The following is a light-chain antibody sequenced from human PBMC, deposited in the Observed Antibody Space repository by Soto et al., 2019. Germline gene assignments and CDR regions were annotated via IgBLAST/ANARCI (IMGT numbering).Light chain of an antibody. J-gene: IGKJ1*01. CDR2: GAS. Sequence: EIVLTQSPGTLSLSPGEGATLSCRASQSVSSSYLAWYQQKPGQAPRLLIYGASSRATGIPDRFSGSGSGTDFTLTISRLEPEDFAVYYCQQYGSSPPTFGQGPKVDIK. CDR1: QSVSSSY. V-gene: IGKV3-20*01. CDR3: QQYGSSPPT.